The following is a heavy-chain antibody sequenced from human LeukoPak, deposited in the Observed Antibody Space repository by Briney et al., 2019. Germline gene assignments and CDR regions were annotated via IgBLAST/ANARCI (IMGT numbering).Heavy chain of an antibody. CDR2: INHSGST. CDR1: GGSFGGYY. V-gene: IGHV4-34*01. J-gene: IGHJ6*03. Sequence: SETLSLTCAVYGGSFGGYYWSWIRQPPGKGLEWIGEINHSGSTNYNPSLKSRVTISVDTSKNQFSLKLSSVTAADTAVYYCARSDLDYYYYYYMDVWGKGTTVTVSS. CDR3: ARSDLDYYYYYYMDV.